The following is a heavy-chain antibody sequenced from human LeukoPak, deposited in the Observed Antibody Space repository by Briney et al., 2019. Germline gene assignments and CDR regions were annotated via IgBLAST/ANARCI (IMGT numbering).Heavy chain of an antibody. CDR2: INTDGSST. CDR1: GFTFSSYW. Sequence: GGSLRLSCAASGFTFSSYWMHWVRQAPGKGLVWVSRINTDGSSTSYADSAKGRFTISRDNAKNTLYLQMNSLRAEDTAVYYCARRDWDDAFDIWGQGTMVTVSS. CDR3: ARRDWDDAFDI. V-gene: IGHV3-74*01. J-gene: IGHJ3*02. D-gene: IGHD3/OR15-3a*01.